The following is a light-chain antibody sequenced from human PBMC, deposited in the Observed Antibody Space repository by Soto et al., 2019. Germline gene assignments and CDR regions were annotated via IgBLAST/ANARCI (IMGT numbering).Light chain of an antibody. CDR1: SSDVGNYIF. V-gene: IGLV2-14*01. Sequence: QSALTQPASVSGSPGQSITISCTGTSSDVGNYIFVSWYRQHPGKPPKLMIYDINNRPSGVSNRFSGSKSGNTASLTISGLQAEDEADYYCVSYTTSASYVFGTGTKVTVL. J-gene: IGLJ1*01. CDR3: VSYTTSASYV. CDR2: DIN.